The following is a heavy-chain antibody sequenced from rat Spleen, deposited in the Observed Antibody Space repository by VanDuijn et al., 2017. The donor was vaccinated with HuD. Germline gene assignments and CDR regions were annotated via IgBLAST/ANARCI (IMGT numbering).Heavy chain of an antibody. CDR2: VWTGGSP. V-gene: IGHV2-43*01. Sequence: QVQLKESGPGLVQPSQTLSLTCTVSGFSLTSYHVSWVRQPPGKGLEWMGVVWTGGSPYYNSALKSRLSISRDTSKSQVFLKMNSLQTEDTATYYCARRHYGYTDYFDYWGQGVMVTVSS. J-gene: IGHJ2*01. CDR1: GFSLTSYH. D-gene: IGHD1-9*01. CDR3: ARRHYGYTDYFDY.